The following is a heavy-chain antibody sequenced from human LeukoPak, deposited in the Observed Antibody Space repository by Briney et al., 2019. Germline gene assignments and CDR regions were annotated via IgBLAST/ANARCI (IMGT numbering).Heavy chain of an antibody. CDR1: GFAFSNYW. J-gene: IGHJ4*02. V-gene: IGHV3-7*01. D-gene: IGHD3-3*01. Sequence: PGGSLRLSCAASGFAFSNYWLHWVRQAPGKGLEWVANIKQDGSEKYYVDSVKGRFTISRDNAKNSLYLQMNSLRAEDTAVYYCARDPTIFGVVIVPDYWGQGTLVTVSS. CDR3: ARDPTIFGVVIVPDY. CDR2: IKQDGSEK.